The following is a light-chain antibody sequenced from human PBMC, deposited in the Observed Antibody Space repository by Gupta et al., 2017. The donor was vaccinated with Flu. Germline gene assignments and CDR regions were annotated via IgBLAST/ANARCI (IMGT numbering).Light chain of an antibody. CDR3: QSADSSVTARV. CDR1: AFPKQN. CDR2: RHT. V-gene: IGLV3-25*03. J-gene: IGLJ3*02. Sequence: GGAFPKQNAYWCHQNPGQAPRFVISRHTEWPSGIPGRVSAPISGTTVTLTITGVQAEDGADYNCQSADSSVTARVFGGGTRLTVL.